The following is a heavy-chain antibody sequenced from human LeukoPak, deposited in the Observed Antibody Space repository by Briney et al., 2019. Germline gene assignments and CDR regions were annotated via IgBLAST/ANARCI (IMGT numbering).Heavy chain of an antibody. CDR2: IIPILGIA. Sequence: GASVKVSCKATGGTFSSYAISWVRQAPGQGLEWMGRIIPILGIANYAQKFQGRVTITADKSTSTAYTELSSLRSEDTAVYYCARGRKWELQNWYFDLWGRGTLVTVSS. J-gene: IGHJ2*01. CDR3: ARGRKWELQNWYFDL. V-gene: IGHV1-69*04. CDR1: GGTFSSYA. D-gene: IGHD1-26*01.